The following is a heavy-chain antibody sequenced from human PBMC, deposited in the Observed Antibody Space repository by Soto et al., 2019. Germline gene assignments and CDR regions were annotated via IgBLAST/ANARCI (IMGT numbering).Heavy chain of an antibody. D-gene: IGHD3-10*01. V-gene: IGHV3-23*01. CDR2: ISGSGGST. J-gene: IGHJ4*02. Sequence: PGGSLRLSCAASGFTFSSYAMSWVRQAPGKGLEWVSAISGSGGSTYYADSVKGRFTISRDNSKNTLYLQMNSLRAEDTAVYYCAKDRPSTVKVYGSGSPFDYWGQGTLVTVSS. CDR3: AKDRPSTVKVYGSGSPFDY. CDR1: GFTFSSYA.